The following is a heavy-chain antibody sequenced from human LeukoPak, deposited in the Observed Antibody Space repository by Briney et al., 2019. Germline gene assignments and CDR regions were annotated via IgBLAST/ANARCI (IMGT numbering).Heavy chain of an antibody. CDR2: TNSDGSST. CDR3: ARDPGEDSRGY. J-gene: IGHJ4*02. Sequence: GGSLRLSCAASEFTFSSYWMHWVRQAPGKGLVWVSRTNSDGSSTGYADSVKGRFTISRDNTKNTLYLQMNSLRAEDTALYYCARDPGEDSRGYWGQGTVVTVSS. V-gene: IGHV3-74*01. CDR1: EFTFSSYW. D-gene: IGHD6-13*01.